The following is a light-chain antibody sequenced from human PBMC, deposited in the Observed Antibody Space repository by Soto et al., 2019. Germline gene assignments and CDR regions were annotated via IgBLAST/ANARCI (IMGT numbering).Light chain of an antibody. CDR2: DAS. CDR1: QTVYNY. V-gene: IGKV3-11*01. Sequence: EIVLTQSPATLSLSPGERATLSCRASQTVYNYLAWYQQRPGQAPRLLIYDASNRATGVPARFSGSGSGTAFTLTISSLEPDDLAIYFCQQRYDWPLTFGGGSRIEMK. J-gene: IGKJ4*01. CDR3: QQRYDWPLT.